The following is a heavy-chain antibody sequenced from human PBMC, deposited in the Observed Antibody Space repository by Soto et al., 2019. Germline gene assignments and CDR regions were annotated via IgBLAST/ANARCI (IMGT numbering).Heavy chain of an antibody. CDR1: GFTFSDFA. J-gene: IGHJ4*02. Sequence: EVQVLESGGGLVQPGGSLRLSCAATGFTFSDFAMSWVRQAPGKGLEWVSRIYGGGNGPHYADSVKGRVTISRDNSKTTLYLQMNSLSAEDTAVYYCAKMEGMDPWAYSFDYWGQGTLVTVSS. CDR3: AKMEGMDPWAYSFDY. D-gene: IGHD2-2*03. V-gene: IGHV3-23*01. CDR2: IYGGGNGP.